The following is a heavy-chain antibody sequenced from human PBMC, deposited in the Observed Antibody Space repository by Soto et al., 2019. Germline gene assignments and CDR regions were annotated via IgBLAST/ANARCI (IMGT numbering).Heavy chain of an antibody. Sequence: PGGSLRLSCAASGFTFSDHWMYWVRQAPGKGLVWVSRINSDGSNTNYADSVKGRFTISRDNAKNTLYLQMNSLRAEDTAVYYCVRDLHQSLYMDVWGKGTTVTVSS. CDR2: INSDGSNT. CDR1: GFTFSDHW. D-gene: IGHD2-2*01. J-gene: IGHJ6*03. CDR3: VRDLHQSLYMDV. V-gene: IGHV3-74*01.